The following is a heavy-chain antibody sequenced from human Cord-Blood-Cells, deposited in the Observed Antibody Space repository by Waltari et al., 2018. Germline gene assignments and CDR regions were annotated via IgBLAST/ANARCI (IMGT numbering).Heavy chain of an antibody. V-gene: IGHV1-2*02. Sequence: QVQLVQSGAAVTKPGASGKVPCKAAGYTLTGSQMHWVRKAPGQGLEWMGWINPNSGGTNYAQKFQGRVTMTRDTSISTAYMELSRLRSDDTAVYYCASRPVAGIDYWGQGTLVTVSS. CDR2: INPNSGGT. J-gene: IGHJ4*02. D-gene: IGHD6-19*01. CDR3: ASRPVAGIDY. CDR1: GYTLTGSQ.